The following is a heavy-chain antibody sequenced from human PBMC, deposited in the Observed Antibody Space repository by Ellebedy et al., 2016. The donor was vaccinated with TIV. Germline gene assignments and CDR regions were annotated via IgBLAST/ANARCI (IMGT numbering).Heavy chain of an antibody. CDR3: MISGY. V-gene: IGHV3-48*02. Sequence: GGSLRLXXTASGFTFSSYAMHWVRQAPGKGLEWISYISSSSSTIYYADSVKGRFTISRDNAKNSLYLQMNSLRDDDTAVYYCMISGYWGQGTLVTVSS. CDR2: ISSSSSTI. J-gene: IGHJ4*02. CDR1: GFTFSSYA. D-gene: IGHD3-10*01.